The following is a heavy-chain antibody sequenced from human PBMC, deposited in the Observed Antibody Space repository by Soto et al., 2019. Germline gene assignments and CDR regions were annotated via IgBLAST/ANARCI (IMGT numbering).Heavy chain of an antibody. J-gene: IGHJ4*02. CDR3: ARVDTYYYDSSGYAFDY. V-gene: IGHV4-59*01. D-gene: IGHD3-22*01. Sequence: XETLSLTCTVAGGSISSYYWSWIRQPPGKGLEWIGYIYYSGSTNYNPSLKSRVTISVDTSKNQFSLKLSSVTAADTAVYYCARVDTYYYDSSGYAFDYWGQGPLVTVSS. CDR1: GGSISSYY. CDR2: IYYSGST.